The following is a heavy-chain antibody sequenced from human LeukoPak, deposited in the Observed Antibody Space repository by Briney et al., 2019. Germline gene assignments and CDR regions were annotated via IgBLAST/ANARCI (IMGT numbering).Heavy chain of an antibody. J-gene: IGHJ5*02. CDR1: GYTFTGYY. D-gene: IGHD1-26*01. CDR2: TNPNSGGT. V-gene: IGHV1-2*06. Sequence: ASVKVSCKASGYTFTGYYMHWVRQAPGQGLEWMGRTNPNSGGTNYAQKFQGRVTMTRDTSISTAYMELSRLRSDDTTVYYCARGELVGLGATSAGWFDPWGQGTLVTVSS. CDR3: ARGELVGLGATSAGWFDP.